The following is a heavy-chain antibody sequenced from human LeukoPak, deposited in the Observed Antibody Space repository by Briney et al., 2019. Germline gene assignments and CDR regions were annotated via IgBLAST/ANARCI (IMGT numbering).Heavy chain of an antibody. CDR1: GFTLSIHN. Sequence: GGSLRLSCAASGFTLSIHNMNWVRQAPGKGLEWVSHSDSSSGLMAYTDSVKGRFTISRDNARNSLYLQMTSLRVEDTAVYYCARDGADALRYVVDVWGQGTTVTVSS. J-gene: IGHJ6*02. CDR2: SDSSSGLM. V-gene: IGHV3-48*04. D-gene: IGHD3-9*01. CDR3: ARDGADALRYVVDV.